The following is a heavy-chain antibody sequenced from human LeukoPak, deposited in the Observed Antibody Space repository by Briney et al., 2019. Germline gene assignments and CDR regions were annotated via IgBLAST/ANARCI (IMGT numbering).Heavy chain of an antibody. Sequence: QTGGSLRLSCAASGVTFSSFDMNWVRQAPGKGLEWVSYISSSGSTIYYADSVKGRFTISRDNAKSSLYLQMSSLRGEDTAVYYFASSLTHFDYWGQGTLVTVSS. CDR2: ISSSGSTI. V-gene: IGHV3-48*03. D-gene: IGHD1-14*01. CDR3: ASSLTHFDY. J-gene: IGHJ4*02. CDR1: GVTFSSFD.